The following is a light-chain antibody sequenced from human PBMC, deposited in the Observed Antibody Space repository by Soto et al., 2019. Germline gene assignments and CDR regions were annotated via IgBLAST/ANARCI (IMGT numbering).Light chain of an antibody. CDR1: ALPKQY. V-gene: IGLV3-25*03. CDR3: QSADSSGTDVV. J-gene: IGLJ2*01. CDR2: KDS. Sequence: SYELTQPPSVSVSPGQTARITCSGDALPKQYAYWYQQKPGQAPVLVIYKDSERPSGLPERFSGSSSGTTVTLTISGVQAEDESDYYCQSADSSGTDVVFGGGTKLTVL.